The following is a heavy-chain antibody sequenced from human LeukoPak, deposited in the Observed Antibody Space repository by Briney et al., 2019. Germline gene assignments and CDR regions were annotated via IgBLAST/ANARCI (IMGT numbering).Heavy chain of an antibody. J-gene: IGHJ5*02. CDR2: IYTSGST. CDR1: GGSISSYY. V-gene: IGHV4-4*07. D-gene: IGHD2-2*01. Sequence: PSETLSLTCTVSGGSISSYYWSWIRQPAGKGLEWIGRIYTSGSTNYNPSLKSRVTMSVDTSKNQFSLKLSSVTAADTAVYYCARDTVYCSSTNCYGWFDPWGQGTLVTVSS. CDR3: ARDTVYCSSTNCYGWFDP.